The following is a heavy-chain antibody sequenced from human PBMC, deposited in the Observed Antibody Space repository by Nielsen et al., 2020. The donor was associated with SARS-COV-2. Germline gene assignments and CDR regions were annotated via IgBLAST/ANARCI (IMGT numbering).Heavy chain of an antibody. CDR3: ARGLYCGGDCYSVSDV. J-gene: IGHJ6*02. D-gene: IGHD2-21*02. CDR1: GGTFSSYA. CDR2: IIPMFGTV. Sequence: SVKVSCKASGGTFSSYAISWVRQAPGQGLEWMGGIIPMFGTVNYAQKFQGRVTITADESTSTAYMELNSLRSEDTAVYYCARGLYCGGDCYSVSDVWGQGTTVTVSS. V-gene: IGHV1-69*13.